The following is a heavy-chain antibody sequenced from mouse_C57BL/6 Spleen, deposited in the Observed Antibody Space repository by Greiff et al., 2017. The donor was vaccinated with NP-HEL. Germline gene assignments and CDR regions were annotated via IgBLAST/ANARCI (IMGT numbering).Heavy chain of an antibody. V-gene: IGHV10-1*01. CDR3: VRQDYDYEDYYAMDY. Sequence: EVKLMESGGGLVQPKGSLKLSCAASGFSFNTYAMNWVRQAPGKGLEWVARIRSKSNNYATYYADSVKDRFTISRDDSESMLYLQMNNLKTEDTAMYYCVRQDYDYEDYYAMDYWGQGTSVTVSS. CDR2: IRSKSNNYAT. D-gene: IGHD2-4*01. J-gene: IGHJ4*01. CDR1: GFSFNTYA.